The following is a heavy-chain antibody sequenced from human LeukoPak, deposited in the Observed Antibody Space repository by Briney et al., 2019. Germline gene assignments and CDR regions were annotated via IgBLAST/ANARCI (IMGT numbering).Heavy chain of an antibody. V-gene: IGHV1-18*04. D-gene: IGHD3-3*01. CDR3: ARDNHVLRFLEWFGYYMDV. J-gene: IGHJ6*03. CDR1: GYTFTGYY. Sequence: GASVKVSCKASGYTFTGYYMHWVRQAPGQGLEWMGWISAYNGNTNYAQKLQGRVTMTTDTSTSTAYMELRSLRSDDTVVYYCARDNHVLRFLEWFGYYMDVWGKGTTVTVSS. CDR2: ISAYNGNT.